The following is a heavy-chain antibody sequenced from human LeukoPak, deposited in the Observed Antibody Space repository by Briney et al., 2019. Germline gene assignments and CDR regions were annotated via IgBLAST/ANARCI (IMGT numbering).Heavy chain of an antibody. D-gene: IGHD5-12*01. CDR2: INHSGSS. J-gene: IGHJ4*02. Sequence: SETLSLTCAVYGGSFSGYYWSWIRQPPGKGLEWIGEINHSGSSNYTPSLKSRLTISVDTSKNQFSLKLSSVTAADTAVYYCARGSGYAAGHWGQGILVIVSS. V-gene: IGHV4-34*01. CDR1: GGSFSGYY. CDR3: ARGSGYAAGH.